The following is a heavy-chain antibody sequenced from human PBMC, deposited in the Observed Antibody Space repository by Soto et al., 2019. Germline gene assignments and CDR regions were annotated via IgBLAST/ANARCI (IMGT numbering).Heavy chain of an antibody. CDR1: GFPFTTYG. CDR2: ISYDGSNK. Sequence: QVQLVESGGGVVQPGRSLRLSCAASGFPFTTYGMHWVREGPGKGLDWVAAISYDGSNKFYADSVKGRFTISRDNSKNTLYLQMNILRPEDTALYYCVGGQYYFDYRGQGTLVIVSS. J-gene: IGHJ4*02. V-gene: IGHV3-30*03. D-gene: IGHD3-10*01. CDR3: VGGQYYFDY.